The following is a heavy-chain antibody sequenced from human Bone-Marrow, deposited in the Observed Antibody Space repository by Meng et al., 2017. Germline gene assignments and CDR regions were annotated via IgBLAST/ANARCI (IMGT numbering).Heavy chain of an antibody. CDR3: ARGSYYGSGENDY. Sequence: ASVKVSCKPSGYNFPDYYIHWVRRAPGQGLEWMGRINPKSGDTHYAQKFQARVTMTGDTSISTAYMELSSLRSEDTAVYYCARGSYYGSGENDYWGQGTLVTVSS. CDR1: GYNFPDYY. J-gene: IGHJ4*02. D-gene: IGHD3-10*01. CDR2: INPKSGDT. V-gene: IGHV1-2*06.